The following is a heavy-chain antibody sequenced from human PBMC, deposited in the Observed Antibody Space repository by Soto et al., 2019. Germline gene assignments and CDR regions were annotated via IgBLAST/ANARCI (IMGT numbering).Heavy chain of an antibody. CDR3: ERISGRFGASHFDF. CDR1: GFSLTNVQKG. Sequence: QVTLKESGPVLVQATETLTLTCNVSGFSLTNVQKGVAWIRQPPGKALEWLAHILSDVEQSYKSSLKKRLTISQDTSKRQVVLVMTNVEPVDTATYYCERISGRFGASHFDFWGQGSSVSVSS. V-gene: IGHV2-26*01. J-gene: IGHJ4*02. D-gene: IGHD3-10*01. CDR2: ILSDVEQ.